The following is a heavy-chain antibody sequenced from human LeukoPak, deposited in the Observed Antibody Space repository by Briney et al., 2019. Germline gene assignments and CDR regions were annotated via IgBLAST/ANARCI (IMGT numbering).Heavy chain of an antibody. Sequence: GGSLRLSCAASGFTFSSYWMHWVRQAPGKGLVWVSRINSDGSSTSYADSVKGRFTISRDNAKNTLYLQMDSLRAEDTAVYYCARDRNFYYFDYWGQGTLVTVSS. CDR3: ARDRNFYYFDY. J-gene: IGHJ4*02. V-gene: IGHV3-74*01. CDR1: GFTFSSYW. CDR2: INSDGSST.